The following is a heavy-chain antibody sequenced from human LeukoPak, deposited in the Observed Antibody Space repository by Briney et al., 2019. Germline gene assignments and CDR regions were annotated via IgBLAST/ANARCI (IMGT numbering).Heavy chain of an antibody. J-gene: IGHJ3*02. Sequence: GGSLRLSCAASGFTVSSNYMSWVRQAPGKGLEWVSVISTSGSTYYAGSVKGRFTISRDNSMNTLSLQMTSLRAEDTAVYYCARGGDIVGATRSAFDMWGQGTMVTVSS. CDR1: GFTVSSNY. D-gene: IGHD1-26*01. CDR2: ISTSGST. CDR3: ARGGDIVGATRSAFDM. V-gene: IGHV3-53*01.